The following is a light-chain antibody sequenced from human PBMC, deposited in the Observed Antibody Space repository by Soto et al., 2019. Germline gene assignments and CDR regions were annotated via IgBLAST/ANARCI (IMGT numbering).Light chain of an antibody. V-gene: IGKV1-33*01. CDR2: DAS. J-gene: IGKJ2*01. CDR1: QDISNY. CDR3: QKYDNLSYT. Sequence: DIQMTQSPSSLSASVGDRVTITCQASQDISNYLNWYQQKQGKAPKLLIYDASNLETGVPSRFSGSGSGTDFTFTISSLQPEDIATYYCQKYDNLSYTFGQGTKLEIK.